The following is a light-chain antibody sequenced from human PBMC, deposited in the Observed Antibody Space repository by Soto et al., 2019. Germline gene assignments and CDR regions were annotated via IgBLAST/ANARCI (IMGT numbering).Light chain of an antibody. Sequence: EIVMTQSPATLSVSPGERATLSCRASQSVSNNLAWYQQKPGQAPRLLIYGVSTRATGIPARFSGNGSGTEFTLTISSLQSEDFAVYYCQQYNNWPQTFGQGTKVEIK. CDR2: GVS. CDR1: QSVSNN. V-gene: IGKV3-15*01. J-gene: IGKJ1*01. CDR3: QQYNNWPQT.